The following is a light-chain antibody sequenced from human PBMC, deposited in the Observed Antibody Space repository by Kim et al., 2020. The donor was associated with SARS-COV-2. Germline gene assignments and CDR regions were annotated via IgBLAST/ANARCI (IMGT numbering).Light chain of an antibody. CDR3: QVWDSSSGHYWV. CDR1: NIGSKS. CDR2: YDS. Sequence: SYELTQPPSVSVAPGKTARITCGGNNIGSKSVHWYQQKPGQAPVLVIYYDSDRPSGIPERFSGSNSGNTATLTISRVEAGDEDDYYCQVWDSSSGHYWVFGGGTQLTVL. J-gene: IGLJ3*02. V-gene: IGLV3-21*04.